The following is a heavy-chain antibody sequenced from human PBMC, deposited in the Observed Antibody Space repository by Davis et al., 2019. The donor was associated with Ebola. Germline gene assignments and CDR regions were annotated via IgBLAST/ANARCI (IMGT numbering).Heavy chain of an antibody. CDR3: ARDEQQIRPAFDI. D-gene: IGHD6-13*01. J-gene: IGHJ3*02. CDR2: ISGYDGDT. CDR1: GYTFTNYG. V-gene: IGHV1-18*01. Sequence: ASVKVSCKASGYTFTNYGLSWVRQAPGQGLEWMGWISGYDGDTVFAQKFQDRVTMTTDKSTSTAYMELRILRSDDTAVYYCARDEQQIRPAFDIWGQGTEVTVSS.